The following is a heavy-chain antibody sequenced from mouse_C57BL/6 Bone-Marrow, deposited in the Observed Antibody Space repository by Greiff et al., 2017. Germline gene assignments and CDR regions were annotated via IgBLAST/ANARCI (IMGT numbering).Heavy chain of an antibody. Sequence: QVQLQQSGAELARPGASVKLSCKASGYTFTSYGISWVKQSTGQGLEWIGEIYPRSGNTYYNEKFKGKATLTADKSSSTAYMERRSLTSEDSAVYFCARWGFMTTVVAPCWYFDVWGTGTTVTVSS. CDR2: IYPRSGNT. V-gene: IGHV1-81*01. CDR1: GYTFTSYG. CDR3: ARWGFMTTVVAPCWYFDV. D-gene: IGHD1-1*01. J-gene: IGHJ1*03.